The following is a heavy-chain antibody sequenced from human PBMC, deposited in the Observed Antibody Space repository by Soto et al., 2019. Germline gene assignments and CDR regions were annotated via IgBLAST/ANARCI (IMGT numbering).Heavy chain of an antibody. D-gene: IGHD1-26*01. Sequence: QVQLQESGPGLVKPSDTLSLTCAVSGYSIRSSNWWGWIRQPPGKGLEWIGYIYYSGTTYYNPSLKCRGSMSVDTNNHIFSLKLVSVTVVDTGVYYCASREIKCPIDYWGQGTLITVSS. CDR2: IYYSGTT. CDR3: ASREIKCPIDY. V-gene: IGHV4-28*01. J-gene: IGHJ4*02. CDR1: GYSIRSSNW.